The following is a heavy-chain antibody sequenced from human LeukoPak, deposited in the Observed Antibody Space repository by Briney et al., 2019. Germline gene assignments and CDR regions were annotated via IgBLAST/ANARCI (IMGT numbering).Heavy chain of an antibody. V-gene: IGHV3-74*01. J-gene: IGHJ4*02. D-gene: IGHD6-6*01. CDR3: ARAAYNSSPDY. CDR2: INSDGSST. CDR1: GFTFSSYW. Sequence: GGSLRLSCAASGFTFSSYWMHWVRQAPGKGLVWVSRINSDGSSTSYADSVKGRFTISRDNAKDTLYLQMDSLRTEDTAVYYCARAAYNSSPDYWGQGTLVTVSS.